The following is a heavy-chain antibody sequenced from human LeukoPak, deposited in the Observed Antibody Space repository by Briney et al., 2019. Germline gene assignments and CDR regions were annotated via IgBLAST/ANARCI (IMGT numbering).Heavy chain of an antibody. J-gene: IGHJ4*02. CDR2: IYYSGST. CDR1: GGSISSSSYY. D-gene: IGHD5-18*01. V-gene: IGHV4-39*01. CDR3: ATLSTGVQLWLPFDY. Sequence: SETLSLTCTVSGGSISSSSYYWGWTRQPPGKGLEWIGSIYYSGSTYYNPSLKSRVTISVDTSKNQFSLKLSSVTAADTAVYYCATLSTGVQLWLPFDYWGQGTLVTVSS.